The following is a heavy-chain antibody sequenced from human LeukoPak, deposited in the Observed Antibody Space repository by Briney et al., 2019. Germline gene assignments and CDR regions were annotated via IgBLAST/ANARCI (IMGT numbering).Heavy chain of an antibody. V-gene: IGHV3-23*01. J-gene: IGHJ5*02. CDR3: ARSSHGFS. CDR2: ITSGGST. D-gene: IGHD3-10*01. Sequence: GGSLRLSCAASGFTLSSYDMSWVRQAPGKGLEWVSAITSGGSTYYADSVKGRFAVSRDNSYNSLSLQMNSLRAEDTAVYSCARSSHGFSWGQGTLVTVSS. CDR1: GFTLSSYD.